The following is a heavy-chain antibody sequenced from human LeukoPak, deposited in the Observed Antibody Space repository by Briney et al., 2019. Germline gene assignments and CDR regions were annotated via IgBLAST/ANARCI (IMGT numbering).Heavy chain of an antibody. CDR1: GGSISSSSYY. J-gene: IGHJ5*02. CDR3: ARLGKYDILTGYYPFDP. Sequence: SETLSLTCTVSGGSISSSSYYWGWIRQPPGKGLEWIGSIYYSGSTYYNPSLKSRVTISVDTSKNQFSLKLSSVTAADTAGHYCARLGKYDILTGYYPFDPWGQGTLVTVSS. D-gene: IGHD3-9*01. V-gene: IGHV4-39*01. CDR2: IYYSGST.